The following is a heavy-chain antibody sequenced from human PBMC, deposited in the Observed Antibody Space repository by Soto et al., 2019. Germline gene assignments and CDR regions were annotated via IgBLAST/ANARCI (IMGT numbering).Heavy chain of an antibody. CDR3: ARRPQYYYNSSGYLAGWFDS. V-gene: IGHV1-18*01. D-gene: IGHD3-22*01. CDR1: GYTFNNYG. J-gene: IGHJ5*01. Sequence: QVQLVQSGAEVKKPGASVKVSCKASGYTFNNYGISWVRQAPGQGLEWMGWINAYNGNTDYAQKMQGRVTTTTDTPTTTAYMELKSLRSDDTAVYYCARRPQYYYNSSGYLAGWFDSWGQGTLVTVSS. CDR2: INAYNGNT.